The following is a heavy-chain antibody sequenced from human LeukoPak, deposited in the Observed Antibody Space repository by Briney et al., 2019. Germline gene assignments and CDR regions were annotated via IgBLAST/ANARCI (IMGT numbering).Heavy chain of an antibody. CDR3: ARGFNHVLAGWFDP. Sequence: SETLSLTCTVSGGSISSYYWSWVRQPPGKGLEWIGYIYYSGSTNYNPSLRSRVTISVDTSKNQFSLKLTSVTAADTAVYYCARGFNHVLAGWFDPWGQGTLDTVSS. J-gene: IGHJ5*02. D-gene: IGHD1-14*01. V-gene: IGHV4-59*01. CDR1: GGSISSYY. CDR2: IYYSGST.